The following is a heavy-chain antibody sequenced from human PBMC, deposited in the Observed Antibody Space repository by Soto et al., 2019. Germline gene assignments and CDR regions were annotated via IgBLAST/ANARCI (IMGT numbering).Heavy chain of an antibody. D-gene: IGHD3-3*01. CDR3: ARDFGHLHDFWSGSDY. CDR1: GYSINSGYY. J-gene: IGHJ4*02. CDR2: VFHSGTT. V-gene: IGHV4-38-2*02. Sequence: SETLSLTSVVAGYSINSGYYSGWIRQPPGKGLEWIGSVFHSGTTYQNPSLKTRATISVDTSRNQFSLELDSVTAADTAVYYCARDFGHLHDFWSGSDYWGQGILVTVSS.